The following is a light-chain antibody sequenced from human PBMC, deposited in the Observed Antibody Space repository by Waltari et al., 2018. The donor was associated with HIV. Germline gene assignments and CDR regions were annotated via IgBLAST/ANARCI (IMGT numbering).Light chain of an antibody. J-gene: IGLJ2*01. CDR3: SSYTSSSTRV. CDR1: SSDVVGHTH. V-gene: IGLV2-14*01. Sequence: SALTQPASVSGSPGQSITIPCTGTSSDVVGHTHVSWYQQHPGKAPKLMIYEVSNRPPGVSNRFSGSKSGNTASLTISGLQAEDEADYYCSSYTSSSTRVFGGGTKLTVL. CDR2: EVS.